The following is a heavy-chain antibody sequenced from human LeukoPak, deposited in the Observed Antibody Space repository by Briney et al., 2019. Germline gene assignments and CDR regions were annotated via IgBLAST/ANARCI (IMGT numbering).Heavy chain of an antibody. CDR1: GGSISSGGYS. V-gene: IGHV4-30-2*01. Sequence: PSQTLSLTCAASGGSISSGGYSWSWIRQPPGKGLEWIGYIYHSGSTYYNPSLKSRVTISVDRSKNQFSLKLSSVTAADTAVYYCARAKYDFWSGYQDASDIWGQGTMVTVSS. CDR2: IYHSGST. J-gene: IGHJ3*02. D-gene: IGHD3-3*01. CDR3: ARAKYDFWSGYQDASDI.